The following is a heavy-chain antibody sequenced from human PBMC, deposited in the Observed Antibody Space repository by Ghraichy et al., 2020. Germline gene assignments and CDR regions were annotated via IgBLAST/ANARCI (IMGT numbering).Heavy chain of an antibody. V-gene: IGHV3-15*01. Sequence: GGSLRLSCAASGFTFSNAWMSWVRQAPGKGLEWVGRIKSKTDGGTTDYAAPVKGRFTISRDDSKNTLYLQMNSLKTEDTAVYYCTTDLEEHDLDCSGGSCYSVDYWGQGTLVTVSS. D-gene: IGHD2-15*01. CDR2: IKSKTDGGTT. CDR3: TTDLEEHDLDCSGGSCYSVDY. CDR1: GFTFSNAW. J-gene: IGHJ4*02.